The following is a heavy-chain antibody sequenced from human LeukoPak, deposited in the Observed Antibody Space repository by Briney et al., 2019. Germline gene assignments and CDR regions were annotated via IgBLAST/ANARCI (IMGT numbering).Heavy chain of an antibody. D-gene: IGHD3-10*01. CDR3: AKWGSGSYTYYFDY. CDR2: IYRCGST. J-gene: IGHJ4*02. V-gene: IGHV3-66*01. Sequence: GGALRLSCAASGFTVSSNYMSGVGQAPGKGREGVALIYRCGSTNSADSVKGRFTISRDTSKTTMYLQMNSLRAEDTAVYYCAKWGSGSYTYYFDYGGQGTLVTVSS. CDR1: GFTVSSNY.